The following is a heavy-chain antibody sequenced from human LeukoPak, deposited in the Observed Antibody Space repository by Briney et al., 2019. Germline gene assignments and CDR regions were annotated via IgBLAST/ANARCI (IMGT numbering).Heavy chain of an antibody. J-gene: IGHJ5*02. Sequence: PSETLSITCHVPGGAFTNYYWSCIRQTLSHALYCIGQINHSGDTSYNPSLRSRMTLSVDRSKNQFSLKVTSVTAADTGVYYCARGPGTLGLSPWGQGTLVTVSS. CDR3: ARGPGTLGLSP. CDR2: INHSGDT. V-gene: IGHV4-34*01. CDR1: GGAFTNYY. D-gene: IGHD1-7*01.